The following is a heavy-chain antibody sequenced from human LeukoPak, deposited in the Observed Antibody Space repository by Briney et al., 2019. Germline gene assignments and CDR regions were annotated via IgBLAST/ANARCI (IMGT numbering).Heavy chain of an antibody. CDR1: GGTFSSYA. Sequence: SSAKVSCKASGGTFSSYAISWVRQAPGQGLEWMGRIIPILGIANYAQKFQGRVTITADKSTSTAYMELSSLRSEDTAVYCCARGSGTTTSTFDYWGQGTLVTVSS. V-gene: IGHV1-69*04. J-gene: IGHJ4*02. CDR3: ARGSGTTTSTFDY. CDR2: IIPILGIA. D-gene: IGHD4-17*01.